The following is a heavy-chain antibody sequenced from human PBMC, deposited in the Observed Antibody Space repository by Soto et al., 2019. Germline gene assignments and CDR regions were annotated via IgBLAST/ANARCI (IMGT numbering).Heavy chain of an antibody. CDR2: IIPVFGTA. D-gene: IGHD4-17*01. V-gene: IGHV1-69*12. CDR1: GGTLRNYG. J-gene: IGHJ6*02. Sequence: QVQLVQSGAEVKKPGSSVRVSCKAAGGTLRNYGISWVRQAPGQGLEWMGGIIPVFGTANYAQKFQGRVTISADESTSTVYMDVTSLRSEDTDVYYCSRGDAAKIVVTTYYGMDVWGPGTTVTVSS. CDR3: SRGDAAKIVVTTYYGMDV.